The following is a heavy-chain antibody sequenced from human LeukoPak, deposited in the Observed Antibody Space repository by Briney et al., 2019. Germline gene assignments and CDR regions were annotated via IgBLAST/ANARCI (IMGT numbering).Heavy chain of an antibody. J-gene: IGHJ4*02. CDR3: ARVSSSYCSSTSCYLEYSGYDFVHDY. Sequence: GASVKVSCKASGGTFSSYAISWVRQAPGQGLEWMGGIIPVFGTANYAQKFQGRVTITTDESTSTAYMELSSLRSEDTAVYYCARVSSSYCSSTSCYLEYSGYDFVHDYWGQGTLVTVSS. D-gene: IGHD2-2*01. V-gene: IGHV1-69*05. CDR1: GGTFSSYA. CDR2: IIPVFGTA.